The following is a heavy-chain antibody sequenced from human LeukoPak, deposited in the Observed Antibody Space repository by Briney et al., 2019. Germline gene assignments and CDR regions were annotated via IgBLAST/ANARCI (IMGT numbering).Heavy chain of an antibody. V-gene: IGHV3-48*03. J-gene: IGHJ6*04. Sequence: PGGSLRLSCAASGFTFSSYEMNWVRQAPGKGLDWVSYISSSGSTIYYADSVKGRFTISRDNAKNSLYLQMTSLRAEDTAVYYCAELGITMIGGVWGKGTTVTISS. CDR2: ISSSGSTI. CDR1: GFTFSSYE. D-gene: IGHD3-10*02. CDR3: AELGITMIGGV.